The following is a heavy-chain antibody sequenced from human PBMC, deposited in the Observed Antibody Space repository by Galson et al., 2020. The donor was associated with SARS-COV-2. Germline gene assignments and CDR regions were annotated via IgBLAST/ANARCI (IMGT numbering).Heavy chain of an antibody. J-gene: IGHJ3*02. D-gene: IGHD3-22*01. CDR3: ARQGGSPYYYDSSIPAEAFDI. Sequence: KIGESLKISCKGSGYSFTSYWIGWVRQMPGKGLEWMGIIYPGDSDTRYSPSFQGQVTISADKSISTAYLQWSSLKASDTAMYYCARQGGSPYYYDSSIPAEAFDIWGQGTMVTVSS. CDR2: IYPGDSDT. V-gene: IGHV5-51*01. CDR1: GYSFTSYW.